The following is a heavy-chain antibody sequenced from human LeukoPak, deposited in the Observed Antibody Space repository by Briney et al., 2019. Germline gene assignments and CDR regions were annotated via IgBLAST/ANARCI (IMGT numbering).Heavy chain of an antibody. Sequence: SETLSLTCAVYGGSFSGYYWSWIRQPPGKGLEWIGEINHSGSTNYNPSLKSRVTISVDTSKNQFSLKLSSVTAADTAVYYCARTDGYNYPYYYYMDVWGKGTTVTVSS. CDR2: INHSGST. J-gene: IGHJ6*03. CDR3: ARTDGYNYPYYYYMDV. CDR1: GGSFSGYY. D-gene: IGHD5-24*01. V-gene: IGHV4-34*01.